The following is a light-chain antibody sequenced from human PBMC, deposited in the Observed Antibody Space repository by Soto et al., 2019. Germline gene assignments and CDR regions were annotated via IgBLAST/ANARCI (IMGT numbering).Light chain of an antibody. CDR2: SNN. CDR1: SSNIGGTNY. J-gene: IGLJ1*01. CDR3: QSYDSGVAGSV. Sequence: QSVLTQPPSASGTPGQRVFISCSGSSSNIGGTNYAYWYQQLPGAAPKLLMHSNNLRPSGVPERISGSKSGTSASLAISGLRSEDEAVYYCQSYDSGVAGSVFGTGTKVTVL. V-gene: IGLV1-47*02.